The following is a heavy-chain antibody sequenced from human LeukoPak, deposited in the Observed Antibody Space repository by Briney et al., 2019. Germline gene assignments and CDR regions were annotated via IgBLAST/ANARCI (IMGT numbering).Heavy chain of an antibody. D-gene: IGHD3-22*01. V-gene: IGHV3-23*01. CDR2: ISSSGSGGST. J-gene: IGHJ4*02. Sequence: GGSLRLSCAASGVTLSTYAMSWARQAPGKGLEWVSGISSSGSGGSTYYADSVKGRFTISRDNSKNTLYLQMNSLRAEDTAVYYCAKSRSSNYYDSSGYYFDYWGQGTLVTVSS. CDR1: GVTLSTYA. CDR3: AKSRSSNYYDSSGYYFDY.